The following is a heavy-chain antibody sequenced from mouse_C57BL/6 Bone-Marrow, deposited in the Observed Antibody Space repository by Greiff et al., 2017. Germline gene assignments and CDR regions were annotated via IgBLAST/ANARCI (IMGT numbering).Heavy chain of an antibody. V-gene: IGHV1-15*01. J-gene: IGHJ2*01. D-gene: IGHD1-1*01. Sequence: QVQLQQSGAELVRPGASVTLSCKASGYTFTDYEMHWVKQTPVHGLEWIGAIDPETGGTASNQKFKGKAILTADKSSSTAYMELRSLTSEDSAVYYCTRGGDITTVVADYWGQGTTLTVSS. CDR1: GYTFTDYE. CDR3: TRGGDITTVVADY. CDR2: IDPETGGT.